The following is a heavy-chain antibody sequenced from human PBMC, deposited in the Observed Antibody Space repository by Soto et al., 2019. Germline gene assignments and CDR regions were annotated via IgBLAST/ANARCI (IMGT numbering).Heavy chain of an antibody. D-gene: IGHD4-17*01. CDR1: GGSFSGYY. Sequence: SETLSLTCAVYGGSFSGYYWSWIRQPPGKGLEWIGEINHSGSTNYNPSLKSRVTISVDTSKYQFSLKLSSVTAADTAVYYCARGTRTTVTTFYYYYGMDVWGQGTTVTVSS. CDR3: ARGTRTTVTTFYYYYGMDV. J-gene: IGHJ6*02. CDR2: INHSGST. V-gene: IGHV4-34*01.